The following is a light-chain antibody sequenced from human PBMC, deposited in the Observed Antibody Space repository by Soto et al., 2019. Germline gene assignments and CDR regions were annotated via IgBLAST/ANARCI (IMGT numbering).Light chain of an antibody. V-gene: IGKV1-39*01. CDR3: QQSYSTPPVT. CDR2: AAS. Sequence: DIQMTQSPSSLSASVGDRVTITCRASQSISSYLNWYQQKPGKAPKLLIYAASSLQSGVPSRFSGCGSGTYFTLTISSLQPEDFATYYCQQSYSTPPVTFGQGTRLEIK. J-gene: IGKJ5*01. CDR1: QSISSY.